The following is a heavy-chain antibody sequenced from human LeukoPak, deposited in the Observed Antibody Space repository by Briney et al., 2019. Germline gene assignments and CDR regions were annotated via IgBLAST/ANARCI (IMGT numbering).Heavy chain of an antibody. D-gene: IGHD6-19*01. CDR1: GFTFSSYA. CDR3: AKVAQWLVLVGIDY. J-gene: IGHJ4*02. CDR2: ISGSGGST. V-gene: IGHV3-23*01. Sequence: GGSLRLSCAASGFTFSSYAMSWVRQAPGKGLEWVSAISGSGGSTYYADSVKGRSTISRDNSKNTLYLQMNSLRAEDTAVYYCAKVAQWLVLVGIDYWGQGTLVTVSS.